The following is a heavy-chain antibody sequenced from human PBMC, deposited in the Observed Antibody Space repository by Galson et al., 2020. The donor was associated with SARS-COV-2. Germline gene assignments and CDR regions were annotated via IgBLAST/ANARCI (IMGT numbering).Heavy chain of an antibody. J-gene: IGHJ4*02. V-gene: IGHV3-23*01. D-gene: IGHD6-19*01. CDR3: ARDGQSSSGWAFDY. CDR2: ISGSGDST. Sequence: GGSLRLSCAVSGFSFSSYAMGWVRQAPGKGLEWVSAISGSGDSTYDADSVKGRFTISRDDSENTVYLQMNNLRADDSAVYFCARDGQSSSGWAFDYWGQGTLVTVSS. CDR1: GFSFSSYA.